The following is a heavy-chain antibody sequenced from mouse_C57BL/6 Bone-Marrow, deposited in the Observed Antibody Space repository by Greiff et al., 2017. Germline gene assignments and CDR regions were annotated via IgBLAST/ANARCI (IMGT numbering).Heavy chain of an antibody. CDR2: IDPSDSYT. CDR3: ARYVAWFAY. V-gene: IGHV1-59*01. J-gene: IGHJ3*01. Sequence: QVQLQQPGAELVRPGTSVKLSCKASGYTFTSYWMHWVKQRPGQGLEWIGVIDPSDSYTNYNQKFKGKATLTVDTSSSTAYMQLSSLTSEDSAVYYCARYVAWFAYWGQGTLVTVSA. CDR1: GYTFTSYW.